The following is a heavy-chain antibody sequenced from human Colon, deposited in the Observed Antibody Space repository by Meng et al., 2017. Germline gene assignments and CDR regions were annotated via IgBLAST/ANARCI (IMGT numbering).Heavy chain of an antibody. V-gene: IGHV1-18*01. D-gene: IGHD6-19*01. Sequence: QVQLVQSGAEVEKPGAPVKVSCKASGYIFTTYGISWVRQAPGEGLEWMGWISAYNGNTNSAQKFQDRVTMTTDTSTNTAYMELRSLRSDDTAMYYCARDRQWLGSDYWGQGTLVTVSS. CDR2: ISAYNGNT. CDR1: GYIFTTYG. J-gene: IGHJ4*02. CDR3: ARDRQWLGSDY.